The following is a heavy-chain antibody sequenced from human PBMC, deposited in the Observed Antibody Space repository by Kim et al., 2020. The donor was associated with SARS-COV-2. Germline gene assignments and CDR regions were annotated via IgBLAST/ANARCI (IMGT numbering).Heavy chain of an antibody. D-gene: IGHD1-1*01. CDR1: GFDFAGYS. J-gene: IGHJ1*01. CDR2: ISSTSTST. CDR3: ATGIFCRVTSCPAS. Sequence: GGSLRLSCEGSGFDFAGYSMMWVRQAPGEGLQWVASISSTSTSTYYGDSMKGRFTISRDNAKKSMILEMNGLRAEDTGVYYCATGIFCRVTSCPASWGRG. V-gene: IGHV3-21*01.